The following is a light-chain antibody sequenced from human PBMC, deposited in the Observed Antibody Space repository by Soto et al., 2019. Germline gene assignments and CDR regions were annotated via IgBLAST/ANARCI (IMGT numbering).Light chain of an antibody. V-gene: IGLV2-14*01. J-gene: IGLJ2*01. Sequence: QSALTQPASVSGSPGQSITISCTGTSSDVGGYNYVSWYQRHPGKVPKLMIYDVSNRPSGVSNRFSGSKSGNTASLTISGLQAEDEADYYCSSYTSSSTVVFGGGTKVTVL. CDR2: DVS. CDR3: SSYTSSSTVV. CDR1: SSDVGGYNY.